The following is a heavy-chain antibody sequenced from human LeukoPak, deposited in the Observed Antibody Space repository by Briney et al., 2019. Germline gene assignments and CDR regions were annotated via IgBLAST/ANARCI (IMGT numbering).Heavy chain of an antibody. CDR3: ARVGGYCSSTSCYSY. CDR1: GYTLTELS. D-gene: IGHD2-2*01. CDR2: INPNSGGT. V-gene: IGHV1-2*02. J-gene: IGHJ4*02. Sequence: ASVKVSCKVSGYTLTELSMHWVRQAPGQGLEWMGWINPNSGGTNYAQKFQGRVTMTRDTSISTAYMELSRLRSDDTAVYYCARVGGYCSSTSCYSYWGQGTLVTVSS.